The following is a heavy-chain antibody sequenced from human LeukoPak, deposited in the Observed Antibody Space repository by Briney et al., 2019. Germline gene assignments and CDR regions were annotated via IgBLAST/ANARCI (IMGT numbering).Heavy chain of an antibody. CDR2: MSSGSRYI. V-gene: IGHV3-21*01. CDR1: GFTFSSYS. J-gene: IGHJ4*02. D-gene: IGHD3-3*01. Sequence: GGSLRLSCAASGFTFSSYSMTWVRQAPGKGLERISSMSSGSRYIYYADSVRGRFTISRDNAKNSLSLLMNSLRAEDTAVYYCARDRPTGASRLFVVQWGQGTLVTASS. CDR3: ARDRPTGASRLFVVQ.